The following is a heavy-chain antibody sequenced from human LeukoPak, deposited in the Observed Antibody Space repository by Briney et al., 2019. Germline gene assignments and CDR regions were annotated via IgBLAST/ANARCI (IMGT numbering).Heavy chain of an antibody. CDR2: ISDSSSYL. CDR3: ARDAVDTSGYSDWYFDL. D-gene: IGHD3-22*01. CDR1: GFTFSRFG. V-gene: IGHV3-21*06. Sequence: GGSLRLSCAASGFTFSRFGMNWVRQAPGKGLQWVSSISDSSSYLYEADSVKGRFTISRDNAKNSLYLQMNSLRAEDTAVYYCARDAVDTSGYSDWYFDLWGRGTLVTVSS. J-gene: IGHJ2*01.